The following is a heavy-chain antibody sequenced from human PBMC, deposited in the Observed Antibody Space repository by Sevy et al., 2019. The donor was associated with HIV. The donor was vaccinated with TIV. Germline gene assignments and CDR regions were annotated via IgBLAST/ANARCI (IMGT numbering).Heavy chain of an antibody. V-gene: IGHV1-69*13. Sequence: ASVKVSCKASGGTFSTDALSWVRQAPGQRLEWMGRIIPIFSTTKYAQKFQGRVTIIADASTSTAYMELSSLISEDTAVYYCAREPGIALADLIYYFDYWGQGTLVTVSS. CDR1: GGTFSTDA. D-gene: IGHD6-19*01. CDR3: AREPGIALADLIYYFDY. J-gene: IGHJ4*02. CDR2: IIPIFSTT.